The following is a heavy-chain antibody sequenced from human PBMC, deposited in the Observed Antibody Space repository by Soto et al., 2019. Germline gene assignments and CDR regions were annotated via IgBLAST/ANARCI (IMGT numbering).Heavy chain of an antibody. V-gene: IGHV3-33*01. CDR3: AREAIYCTATSCWFDY. Sequence: QVQLVESGGGVVQPGKSLRLSCVASGFTFSNYGMHWVRQAPGKGLEGVAVIWNDGSNKQYADSVKGPFTISRDNSKNTLYLQMNSLTAEDTAVYYCAREAIYCTATSCWFDYWGQGTLVTVSS. CDR1: GFTFSNYG. CDR2: IWNDGSNK. J-gene: IGHJ4*02. D-gene: IGHD2-2*01.